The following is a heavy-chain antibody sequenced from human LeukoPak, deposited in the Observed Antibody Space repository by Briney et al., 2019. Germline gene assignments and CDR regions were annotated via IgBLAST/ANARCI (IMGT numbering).Heavy chain of an antibody. CDR3: ARPGGSEGYDY. CDR1: GGSVSGYY. D-gene: IGHD2-15*01. V-gene: IGHV4-59*08. Sequence: SETLSLTCVVSGGSVSGYYWGWIRQPPGRGLEWIGYVYYSGSTNYNPSFKSRITISVDTSRNQFSLQLSSVTAADTAVYYCARPGGSEGYDYWGQGTLVTVSS. J-gene: IGHJ4*02. CDR2: VYYSGST.